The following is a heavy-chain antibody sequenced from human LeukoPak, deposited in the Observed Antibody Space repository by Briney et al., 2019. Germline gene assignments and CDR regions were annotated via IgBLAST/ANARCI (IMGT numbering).Heavy chain of an antibody. Sequence: SETLSLTCTVSGYSISSGYYWGWIRQPPGKGLEWIGSIYHSGSTNYNPSLKSRVTISVDTSKNQFSLKLSSVTAADTAVYYCARGERRASFLVRRGNWFDPWGQGTLVTVSS. CDR3: ARGERRASFLVRRGNWFDP. D-gene: IGHD1-1*01. CDR2: IYHSGST. V-gene: IGHV4-38-2*02. CDR1: GYSISSGYY. J-gene: IGHJ5*02.